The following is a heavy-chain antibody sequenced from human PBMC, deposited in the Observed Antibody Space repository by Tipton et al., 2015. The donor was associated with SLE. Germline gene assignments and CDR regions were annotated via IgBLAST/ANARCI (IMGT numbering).Heavy chain of an antibody. CDR2: ISAYNGNT. CDR1: GYTFTSYG. D-gene: IGHD3-22*01. J-gene: IGHJ3*02. CDR3: AREGVGYDSSGYYPLAFDI. V-gene: IGHV1-18*04. Sequence: QVQLVQSGAEVKKPGASVKVSCKASGYTFTSYGISWVRQAPGQGLEWMGWISAYNGNTNYAQTLQGRVTMTTDTSTSTAYMELRSLRSDDTAVYYCAREGVGYDSSGYYPLAFDIWGQGTMVTVSS.